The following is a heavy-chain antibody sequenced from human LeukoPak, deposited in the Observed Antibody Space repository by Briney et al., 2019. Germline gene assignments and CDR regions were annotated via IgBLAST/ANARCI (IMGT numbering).Heavy chain of an antibody. CDR2: INTDGSST. D-gene: IGHD6-19*01. CDR3: AKSLYSSGWYRLTDY. J-gene: IGHJ4*02. CDR1: GFTFSSYW. V-gene: IGHV3-74*01. Sequence: PGGSLRLSCAASGFTFSSYWMHWARQAPGKGLVWVSRINTDGSSTSYADSVKGRFTISRDNSKNTLYLQMNSLRAEDTAVYYCAKSLYSSGWYRLTDYWGQGTLVTVSS.